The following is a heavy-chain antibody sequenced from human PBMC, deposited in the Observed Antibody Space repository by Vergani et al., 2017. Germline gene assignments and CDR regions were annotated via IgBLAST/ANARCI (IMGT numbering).Heavy chain of an antibody. Sequence: EVQLLESGGGLVQPGGSLRLSCAASGFTFSSYAISWVRQAPGKGLEWVSAISGSGGSTYYADSVKGRFTISRDNSKNTLYLQMNSLRAEDTAVYYCAKERVELEVVPDAFDIWGQGTMVTVSS. CDR1: GFTFSSYA. D-gene: IGHD2-8*02. V-gene: IGHV3-23*01. J-gene: IGHJ3*02. CDR3: AKERVELEVVPDAFDI. CDR2: ISGSGGST.